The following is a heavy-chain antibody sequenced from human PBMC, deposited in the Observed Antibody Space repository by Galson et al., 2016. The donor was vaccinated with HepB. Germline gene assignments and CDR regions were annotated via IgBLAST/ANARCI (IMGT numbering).Heavy chain of an antibody. J-gene: IGHJ4*02. CDR1: GFIFNNYA. V-gene: IGHV3-23*01. D-gene: IGHD3-10*01. Sequence: SLRLSCAASGFIFNNYAMAWVRQAPGRGLEWVSTISGSAAGTYFADSVKGRFTISRDNSKNTLYLQMDSLRVEDTAVYYCAKYRGHPDSSYYFDCWGQGTLITVSS. CDR2: ISGSAAGT. CDR3: AKYRGHPDSSYYFDC.